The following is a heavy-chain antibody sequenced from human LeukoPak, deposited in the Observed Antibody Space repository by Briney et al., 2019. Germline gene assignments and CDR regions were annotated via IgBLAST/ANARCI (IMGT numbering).Heavy chain of an antibody. V-gene: IGHV1-18*01. J-gene: IGHJ6*03. D-gene: IGHD6-6*01. CDR1: GYTFTSYG. CDR2: ISAYNGNT. Sequence: ASVKVSCKASGYTFTSYGISWVRQAPGQGLEWMGWISAYNGNTNYAQKLQGRVTMTTDTSTSTAYMELRSLRSDDTAVYYCARVIAAPGNYYYYYMDVWGKGTTVTVS. CDR3: ARVIAAPGNYYYYYMDV.